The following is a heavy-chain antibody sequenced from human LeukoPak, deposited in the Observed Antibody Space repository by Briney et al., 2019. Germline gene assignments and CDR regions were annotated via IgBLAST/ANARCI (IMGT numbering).Heavy chain of an antibody. J-gene: IGHJ4*02. CDR1: GFTFSDYS. Sequence: GGSLRLSCAASGFTFSDYSMNWVRQAPGKGLEWVSYISSSSSTIYYADFVKGRFTISRDNTKSSLFLQMNSLRAEDTAVYYCARARGAGPGAHFDYWGQGTPVIVSS. CDR2: ISSSSSTI. V-gene: IGHV3-48*04. CDR3: ARARGAGPGAHFDY. D-gene: IGHD3-10*01.